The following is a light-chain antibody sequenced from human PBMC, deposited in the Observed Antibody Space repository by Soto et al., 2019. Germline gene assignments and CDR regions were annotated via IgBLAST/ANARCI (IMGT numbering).Light chain of an antibody. J-gene: IGKJ2*01. CDR2: ASS. V-gene: IGKV1-39*01. CDR1: QGISTY. Sequence: DIQMTQSPSSLSASVGDRVTITCRASQGISTYLIWYQQRQGKAPKLLIYASSNLVSGVPSRFTGSGSGTEFTLTISSLQPEDFATYYCQQSYRTPYTFGQGTKVDI. CDR3: QQSYRTPYT.